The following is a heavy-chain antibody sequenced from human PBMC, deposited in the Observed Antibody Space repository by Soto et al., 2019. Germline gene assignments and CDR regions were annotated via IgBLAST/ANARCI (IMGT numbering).Heavy chain of an antibody. CDR1: GGSFSGYY. V-gene: IGHV4-34*01. Sequence: SETLSLTCAVYGGSFSGYYWSWIRQPPVKGLEWIGEVNHSGGTNYNPSLKSRVTISVDTSKNQFSLKLSSVTAADTAVYYCARGPYDFWSGYSPYYFDYWGQGTLVTVSS. J-gene: IGHJ4*02. CDR3: ARGPYDFWSGYSPYYFDY. CDR2: VNHSGGT. D-gene: IGHD3-3*01.